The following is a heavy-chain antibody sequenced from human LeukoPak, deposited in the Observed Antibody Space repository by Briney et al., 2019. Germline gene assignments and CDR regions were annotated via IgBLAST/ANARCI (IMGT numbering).Heavy chain of an antibody. Sequence: GGSLRLSCAASGFTFSSYSMNWVRQAPGKGLEWVSSISSSSSYIYYADSVKGRFTISRDNAKNSLYLQMNSLRAEDTAVYYCAGGGCSSTSCPPDYWGQGTLVAVSS. CDR3: AGGGCSSTSCPPDY. CDR2: ISSSSSYI. J-gene: IGHJ4*02. V-gene: IGHV3-21*01. CDR1: GFTFSSYS. D-gene: IGHD2-2*01.